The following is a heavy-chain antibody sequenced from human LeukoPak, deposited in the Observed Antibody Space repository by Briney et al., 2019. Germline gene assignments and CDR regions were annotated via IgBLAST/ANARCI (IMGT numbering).Heavy chain of an antibody. Sequence: GGSLRLSCAASGFTFSSNWMHWVRQAPGKGLEWVAVISYDGSNNYYADSVKGRFTISRDNSKDTLYLQMNSLRAEDTAVYYCAKDPDYGDYVGYFDYWGQGTLVTVSS. CDR3: AKDPDYGDYVGYFDY. V-gene: IGHV3-30*18. CDR1: GFTFSSNW. D-gene: IGHD4-17*01. J-gene: IGHJ4*02. CDR2: ISYDGSNN.